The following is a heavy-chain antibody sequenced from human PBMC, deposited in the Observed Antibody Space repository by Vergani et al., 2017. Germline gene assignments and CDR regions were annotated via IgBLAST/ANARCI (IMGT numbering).Heavy chain of an antibody. J-gene: IGHJ4*02. CDR3: ARGRDIVVVPAAMEVDY. CDR1: GFTFSSYA. CDR2: ISSDGSNK. D-gene: IGHD2-2*01. Sequence: QVQLVESGGGVVQPGRSLRLSCAASGFTFSSYAMHWVRQAPGKGLEWVAVISSDGSNKYYADSVKGRFTISRDNSKNTLYLQRNSLRAEDTAVYYCARGRDIVVVPAAMEVDYWGQGTLVTVSS. V-gene: IGHV3-30-3*01.